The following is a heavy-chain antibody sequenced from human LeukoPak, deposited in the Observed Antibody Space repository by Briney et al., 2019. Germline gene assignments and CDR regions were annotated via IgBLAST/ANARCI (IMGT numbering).Heavy chain of an antibody. D-gene: IGHD3-22*01. V-gene: IGHV1-2*02. CDR3: ASEGGYYFLNY. J-gene: IGHJ4*02. CDR1: GYTFTGYY. CDR2: INPNSGGT. Sequence: ASVKVSCKASGYTFTGYYMHWVRQAPGQGLEWMGWINPNSGGTNYAQEFQGRVTMTRDTSISTAYMELSRLRSDDTAVYYCASEGGYYFLNYWGQGTLVTVSS.